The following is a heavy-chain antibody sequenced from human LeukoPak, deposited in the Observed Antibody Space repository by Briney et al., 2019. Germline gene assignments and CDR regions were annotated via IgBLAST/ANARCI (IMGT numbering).Heavy chain of an antibody. CDR2: ISASGGST. J-gene: IGHJ3*02. CDR1: GFTFSSYL. D-gene: IGHD3-10*01. CDR3: AKADRGAINDAFDI. V-gene: IGHV3-23*01. Sequence: GGSLRLSCAASGFTFSSYLMSWVRQAPGKGLEWVSVISASGGSTYYADSVRGRFTISRDNSKNTLYLQMNSLRAEDTAVYYCAKADRGAINDAFDIWGQGTMVTVSS.